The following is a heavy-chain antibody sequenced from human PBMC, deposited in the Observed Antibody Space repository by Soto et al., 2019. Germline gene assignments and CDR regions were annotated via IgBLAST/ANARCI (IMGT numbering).Heavy chain of an antibody. J-gene: IGHJ6*02. CDR1: GYSFTSYW. CDR2: IDPSDSYI. Sequence: PGESLKISCKGSGYSFTSYWISWVRQMPGKGLEWMGRIDPSDSYINYSPSFQGHVTISADKSISTAYLQWSSLKASDTAMYYCARETYYDFWSGYPDSYYYGMDVWGQGTTVTVSS. V-gene: IGHV5-10-1*01. CDR3: ARETYYDFWSGYPDSYYYGMDV. D-gene: IGHD3-3*01.